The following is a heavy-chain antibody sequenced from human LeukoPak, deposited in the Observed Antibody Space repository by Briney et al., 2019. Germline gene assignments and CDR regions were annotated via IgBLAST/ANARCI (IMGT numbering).Heavy chain of an antibody. CDR3: AQEGRRGAFDI. Sequence: SDTLSLTQPLAAGSITRYYWSWVRQPPGKGLEWIGYLYYSGSSNYNPSLKSRVTISVDTSKNQFSPKLSSVTAADTAVYYCAQEGRRGAFDIWGQGTMVTVSS. V-gene: IGHV4-59*07. D-gene: IGHD3-10*01. CDR1: AGSITRYY. J-gene: IGHJ3*02. CDR2: LYYSGSS.